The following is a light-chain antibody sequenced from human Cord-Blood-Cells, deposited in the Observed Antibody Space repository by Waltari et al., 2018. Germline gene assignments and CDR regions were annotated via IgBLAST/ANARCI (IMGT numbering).Light chain of an antibody. V-gene: IGKV2-28*01. CDR2: LGS. Sequence: DIVMTQSPLSLPVTPGEPASISCRSSQSLLHSNGYNYLDWYLQKPGQSPQLLIYLGSKQPSVVPDRVSGRGSGTDFTLKISRVEAEDVGVYYCMQALQTQYSFGQGTKLEIK. CDR3: MQALQTQYS. CDR1: QSLLHSNGYNY. J-gene: IGKJ2*03.